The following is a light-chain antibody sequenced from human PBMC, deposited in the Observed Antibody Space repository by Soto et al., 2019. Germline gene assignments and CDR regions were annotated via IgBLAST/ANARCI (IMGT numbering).Light chain of an antibody. J-gene: IGKJ5*01. CDR2: GAS. CDR3: QQYNNWPPIT. Sequence: DIVLTPAPGTLSLSPGARASLSGRASQSVSSSYLAWYPQQPGQAARLLLYGASTRATGIPATFSGSGSGTEFTLTISSLQSEDFAVYYCQQYNNWPPITFGQGTRLEI. CDR1: QSVSSSY. V-gene: IGKV3-15*01.